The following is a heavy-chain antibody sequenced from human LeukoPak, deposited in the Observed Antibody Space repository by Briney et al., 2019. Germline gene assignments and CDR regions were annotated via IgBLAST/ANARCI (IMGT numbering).Heavy chain of an antibody. CDR2: ISAYNGNT. D-gene: IGHD2-2*02. V-gene: IGHV1-18*01. Sequence: GASVKVSCKASGYTFTSCGISWVRQAPGQGLEWMGWISAYNGNTNYAQKLQGRVTMTTDTSTSTAYMELRSLRSDDTAVYYCAREVVVPAAIGTHDAFDIWGQGTMVTVSS. CDR1: GYTFTSCG. J-gene: IGHJ3*02. CDR3: AREVVVPAAIGTHDAFDI.